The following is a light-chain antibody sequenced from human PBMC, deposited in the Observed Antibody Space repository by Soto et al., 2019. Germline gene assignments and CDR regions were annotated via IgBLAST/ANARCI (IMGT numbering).Light chain of an antibody. CDR1: QRVSSRY. J-gene: IGKJ1*01. Sequence: MVLTRSPGTRSRWPLDMATLSFMASQRVSSRYLAWYQQKPGQAPSLLIFGASNRATGIPDRFSGSGSGTDFNFTIGRLEPEDFAMYYCQQYSDSPPTFGQGTKVDIK. CDR2: GAS. V-gene: IGKV3-20*01. CDR3: QQYSDSPPT.